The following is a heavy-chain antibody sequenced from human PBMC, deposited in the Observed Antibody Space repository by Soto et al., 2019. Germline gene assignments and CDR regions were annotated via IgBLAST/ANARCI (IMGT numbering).Heavy chain of an antibody. CDR2: INEEGDTT. CDR1: GYTLSSHP. CDR3: ERDPAVDGGNSLLLDH. J-gene: IGHJ4*02. V-gene: IGHV3-64*02. Sequence: GSLRLSCGATGYTLSSHPMHWFRQYPGKVLEHVAAINEEGDTTEYADSVKGRFTISKENSKNTMVLQLGRLRDDDTAVYYCERDPAVDGGNSLLLDHWGRGT. D-gene: IGHD1-26*01.